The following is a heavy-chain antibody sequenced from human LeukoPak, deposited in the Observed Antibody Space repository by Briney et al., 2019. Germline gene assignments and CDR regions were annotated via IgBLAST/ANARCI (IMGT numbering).Heavy chain of an antibody. D-gene: IGHD6-19*01. V-gene: IGHV3-23*01. CDR2: IRGSGGST. CDR1: GFTFSSYD. CDR3: AKDYSGWFTFDY. J-gene: IGHJ4*02. Sequence: GGSLRLSCAASGFTFSSYDMSWVRQAPGKGLEWVSAIRGSGGSTYYADSVKGRFTISRDNAKNTLFLQMNSLRAEDTAVYYCAKDYSGWFTFDYWGQGTLVTVSA.